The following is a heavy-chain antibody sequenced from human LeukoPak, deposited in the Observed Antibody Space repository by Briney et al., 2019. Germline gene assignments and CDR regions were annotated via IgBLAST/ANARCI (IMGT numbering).Heavy chain of an antibody. Sequence: PGGSLRLSCAASGFTFSSYAMHWVRQAPGKGLEWVAVTSYDGSNKYYADSVKGRFTISRDNSKNTLYLQMNSLRAEDTAVYYCAKADAYQGYDIDYWGQGTLVTVSS. V-gene: IGHV3-30-3*01. CDR1: GFTFSSYA. CDR3: AKADAYQGYDIDY. J-gene: IGHJ4*02. CDR2: TSYDGSNK. D-gene: IGHD5-12*01.